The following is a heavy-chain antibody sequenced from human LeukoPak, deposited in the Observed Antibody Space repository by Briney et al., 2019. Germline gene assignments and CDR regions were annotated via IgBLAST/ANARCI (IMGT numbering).Heavy chain of an antibody. D-gene: IGHD6-13*01. V-gene: IGHV3-23*01. CDR3: AKDRQQLANLDY. CDR1: GFTFSTYG. CDR2: IGGSGDTT. Sequence: PGGSLRLSCAATGFTFSTYGMTWVRQAPGKGLEWVSGIGGSGDTTYYADSVKGRFTISRDNSKNTLYLQINSLRVEDTAVYYCAKDRQQLANLDYWGQGTLVTVSP. J-gene: IGHJ4*02.